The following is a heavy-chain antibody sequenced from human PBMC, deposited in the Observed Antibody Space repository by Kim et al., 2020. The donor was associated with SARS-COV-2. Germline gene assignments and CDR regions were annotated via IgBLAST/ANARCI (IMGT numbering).Heavy chain of an antibody. CDR2: ISSSSSYI. Sequence: GGSLRLSCAASGFTFSSYSMNWVRQAPGKGLEWVSSISSSSSYIYYADSVKGRFTISRDNAKNSLYLQMNSLRAEDTAVYYCARVGGSGYYYAYFQHWGQSTLVTVSS. CDR1: GFTFSSYS. V-gene: IGHV3-21*01. J-gene: IGHJ1*01. CDR3: ARVGGSGYYYAYFQH. D-gene: IGHD3-22*01.